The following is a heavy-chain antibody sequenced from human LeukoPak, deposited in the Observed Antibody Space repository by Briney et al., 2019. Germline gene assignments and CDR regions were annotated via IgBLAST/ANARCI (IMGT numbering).Heavy chain of an antibody. CDR1: GDSSSIYY. CDR3: ASHSGTWGYLDV. D-gene: IGHD3-22*01. J-gene: IGHJ4*02. V-gene: IGHV4-4*09. Sequence: SETLSLTCTVSGDSSSIYYWSWFRQPPGKGLEWLGYIHTSGSTTYNPSLRGRVAISLDTSKNQFSLRLSSATAADSAVYYCASHSGTWGYLDVWGQGVLVTVSS. CDR2: IHTSGST.